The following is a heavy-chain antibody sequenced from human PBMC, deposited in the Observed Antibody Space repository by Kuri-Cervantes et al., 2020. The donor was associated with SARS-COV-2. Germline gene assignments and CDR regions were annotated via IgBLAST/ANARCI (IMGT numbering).Heavy chain of an antibody. D-gene: IGHD5-12*01. J-gene: IGHJ6*03. CDR1: GFTFSSYS. Sequence: GEYLKISCAASGFTFSSYSMNWVRQAPGKGLEWVSSISSSSSYIYYADSVKGRFTISRDNAKNSLYLQMNSLRAEDTAVYYCASLGFDDNLYYYYYMDVWGKGTTVTVSS. V-gene: IGHV3-21*01. CDR3: ASLGFDDNLYYYYYMDV. CDR2: ISSSSSYI.